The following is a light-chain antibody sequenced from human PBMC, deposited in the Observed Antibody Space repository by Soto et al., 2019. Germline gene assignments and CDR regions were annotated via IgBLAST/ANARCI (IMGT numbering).Light chain of an antibody. CDR1: TSVGRAY. CDR3: QKYASSPLT. Sequence: ESVLTPSPATLSLSPGERATLSCGASTSVGRAYLTWYQQKPGLAPRLLIHGASIMATGIPDRFSGSGSGTNVNLIINRLEPEYFALYFCQKYASSPLTFGGGNEVEIK. J-gene: IGKJ4*01. CDR2: GAS. V-gene: IGKV3D-20*01.